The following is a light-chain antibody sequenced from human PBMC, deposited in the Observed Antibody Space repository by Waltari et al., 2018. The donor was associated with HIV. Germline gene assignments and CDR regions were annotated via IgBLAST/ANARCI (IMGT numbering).Light chain of an antibody. Sequence: SYELTQPPSVSVSPGQTARIPCSGDALPKQYAYWYQQKPGQAPLLVIYKDNERPSGIPERFSGSSSGTTVTLTISGVHTEDEADYYCQSADSTGSYPDVFGTGTKVTVL. CDR1: ALPKQY. CDR2: KDN. J-gene: IGLJ1*01. V-gene: IGLV3-25*03. CDR3: QSADSTGSYPDV.